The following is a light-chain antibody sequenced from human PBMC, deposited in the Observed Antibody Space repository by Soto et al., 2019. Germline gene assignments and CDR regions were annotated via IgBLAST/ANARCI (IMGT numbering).Light chain of an antibody. CDR2: GAS. Sequence: LRNPPLTLSLRPTQSATLSWRASQSVSNNYLAWYQQNPGQAPRLLIYGASNRATGIPDRFSGSGSGTDFTLTISRLEPEDFAVYYCQQYGSSGTFGQGTKVDIK. V-gene: IGKV3-20*01. CDR1: QSVSNNY. CDR3: QQYGSSGT. J-gene: IGKJ1*01.